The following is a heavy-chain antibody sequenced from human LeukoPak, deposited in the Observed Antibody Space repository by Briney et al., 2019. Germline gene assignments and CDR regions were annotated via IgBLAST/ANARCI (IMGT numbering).Heavy chain of an antibody. J-gene: IGHJ5*02. CDR1: GGSISSYY. Sequence: SETLSLTCTVSGGSISSYYWSWIRQPPGKGLEWIGYIYYSGSTFHYNPSLKSRVNISVDTSKNQFSLRLSSVTAVDTAVYYCASTNCSSASCYGANWFDPWGQGTLVTVSS. CDR3: ASTNCSSASCYGANWFDP. CDR2: IYYSGST. D-gene: IGHD2-2*01. V-gene: IGHV4-59*06.